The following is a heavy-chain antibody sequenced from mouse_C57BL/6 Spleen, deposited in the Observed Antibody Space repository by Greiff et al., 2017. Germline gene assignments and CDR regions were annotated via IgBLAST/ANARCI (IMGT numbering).Heavy chain of an antibody. V-gene: IGHV3-6*01. CDR3: ARDPHYYGSEGFAY. J-gene: IGHJ3*01. CDR1: GYSITSGYY. D-gene: IGHD1-1*01. Sequence: DVKLVESGPGLVKPSQSLSLTCSVTGYSITSGYYWNWIRQFPGNKLEWLGYISYDGSNNYNPSLKNRISITRDTSKNQFFLKLNSVTTEDTATYYCARDPHYYGSEGFAYWGQGTLVTVSA. CDR2: ISYDGSN.